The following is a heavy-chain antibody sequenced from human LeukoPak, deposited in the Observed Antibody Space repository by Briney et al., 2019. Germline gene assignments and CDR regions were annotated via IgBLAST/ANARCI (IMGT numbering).Heavy chain of an antibody. CDR1: GFTFDDYA. CDR2: ISWNSGSI. Sequence: PGGSLRLSCAASGFTFDDYAMHWVRQAPGKGLEWVSGISWNSGSIGYADSVKGRFTISRDNSKNTLYLQMNSLRAEDTAVYYCAKDVGGSGYYYMDVWGKGTTVTVSS. V-gene: IGHV3-9*01. J-gene: IGHJ6*03. CDR3: AKDVGGSGYYYMDV. D-gene: IGHD3-22*01.